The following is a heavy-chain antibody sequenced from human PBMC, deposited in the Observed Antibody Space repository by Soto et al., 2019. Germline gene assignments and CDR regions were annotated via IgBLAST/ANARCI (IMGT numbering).Heavy chain of an antibody. D-gene: IGHD3-3*01. CDR3: ARDHRRGFWSGYYTAIQGLAGWFDP. V-gene: IGHV3-7*01. CDR2: IKQDGSEK. CDR1: GFTFSSYW. Sequence: EVQLVESGGGLVQPGGSLRLSCAASGFTFSSYWMSWVRQAPGKGLEWVANIKQDGSEKYYVDSVKGRFTISRDNAKNSLYLQMNSLRAEDTAVYYCARDHRRGFWSGYYTAIQGLAGWFDPWGQGTLVTVSS. J-gene: IGHJ5*02.